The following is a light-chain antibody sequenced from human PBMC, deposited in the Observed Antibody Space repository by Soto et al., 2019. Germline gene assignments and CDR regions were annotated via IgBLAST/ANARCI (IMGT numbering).Light chain of an antibody. CDR3: QTWGTGFQF. J-gene: IGLJ2*01. CDR1: NEHSSYT. Sequence: QSVVTQSPSASASLGASVKLTCTLSNEHSSYTIAWHQQQPEKGPRFLMNVDSDGSHNKGDGIPDRFSGSSSGAERYLTISTLQSEDEADYYCQTWGTGFQFFGGGTKLTVL. CDR2: VDSDGSH. V-gene: IGLV4-69*01.